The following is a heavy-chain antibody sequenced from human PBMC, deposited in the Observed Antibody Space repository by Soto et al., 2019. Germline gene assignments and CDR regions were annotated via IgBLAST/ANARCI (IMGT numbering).Heavy chain of an antibody. V-gene: IGHV1-18*01. Sequence: GASVKVSCKASGYTFTRSGISWVRQAPGQGLEWMGWISAYNGNTNYAQKFQGRVTMTRDTSTSTVYMELSSLRSEDTAVYYCARVIAHYDFWSGHTTGMDVWGQGTTVTVSS. J-gene: IGHJ6*02. D-gene: IGHD3-3*01. CDR1: GYTFTRSG. CDR3: ARVIAHYDFWSGHTTGMDV. CDR2: ISAYNGNT.